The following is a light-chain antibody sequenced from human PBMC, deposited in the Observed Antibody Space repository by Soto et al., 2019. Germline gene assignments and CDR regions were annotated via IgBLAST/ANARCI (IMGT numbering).Light chain of an antibody. V-gene: IGLV2-11*01. CDR3: AAWDDSLSGVV. Sequence: QSALTQPHSVSGSPGQSVTISCTGTSVDVGAYDFVSWYQQHPGKAPKLLIYVVSGRPSGVPHRFSGSKSGNAASLTISGLRTEDEADYYCAAWDDSLSGVVFGGGTKLTVL. J-gene: IGLJ2*01. CDR2: VVS. CDR1: SVDVGAYDF.